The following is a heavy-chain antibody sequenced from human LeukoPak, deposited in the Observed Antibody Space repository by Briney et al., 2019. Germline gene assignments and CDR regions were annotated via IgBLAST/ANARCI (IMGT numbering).Heavy chain of an antibody. CDR3: ARENTAVPGGDC. CDR1: GFTISTYW. J-gene: IGHJ4*02. V-gene: IGHV3-7*01. CDR2: IKQDGSGQ. Sequence: PGGSLRLSCAASGFTISTYWMSWVRQAPGKGLEWLANIKQDGSGQYYVDSAKGRFATSRDNAKNSVYLQMNGLRAEDTAVYYCARENTAVPGGDCWGQGTLVTVSS. D-gene: IGHD5-18*01.